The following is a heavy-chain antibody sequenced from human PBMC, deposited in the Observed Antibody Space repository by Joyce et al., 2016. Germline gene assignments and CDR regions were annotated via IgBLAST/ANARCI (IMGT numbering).Heavy chain of an antibody. J-gene: IGHJ6*02. CDR1: GGSVTSGTYY. CDR3: ARGKSVPVAGNGMDV. Sequence: QVQLQESGPGLVKPSETLSLICTVSGGSVTSGTYYWGWIRLPPGKGLEWIGYIYYTGSTNYNPSLKNRVTISIDTSKNQCSLKLSSVTAADTAVYYCARGKSVPVAGNGMDVWGPGTTVTISS. V-gene: IGHV4-61*01. D-gene: IGHD6-19*01. CDR2: IYYTGST.